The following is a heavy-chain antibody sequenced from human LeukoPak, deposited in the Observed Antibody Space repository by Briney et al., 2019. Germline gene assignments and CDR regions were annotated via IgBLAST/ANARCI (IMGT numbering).Heavy chain of an antibody. CDR3: ARVPYFYGSGSYYRPNFDY. D-gene: IGHD3-10*01. J-gene: IGHJ4*02. V-gene: IGHV1-18*01. CDR1: GGTFSSYG. CDR2: ISAYNGNT. Sequence: ASVKVSCKAPGGTFSSYGISWVRQAPGQGLEWMGWISAYNGNTNYAQKLQGRVTMTTDTSTSTAYMELRSLRSDDTAVYYCARVPYFYGSGSYYRPNFDYWGQGTLVTVSS.